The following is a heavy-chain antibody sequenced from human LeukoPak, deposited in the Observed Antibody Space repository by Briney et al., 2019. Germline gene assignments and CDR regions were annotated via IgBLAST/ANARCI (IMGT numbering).Heavy chain of an antibody. CDR3: ARGALHMYYLDN. J-gene: IGHJ4*02. D-gene: IGHD2-8*01. CDR1: GFTFSNYW. V-gene: IGHV3-74*01. Sequence: GGSLRLSCAASGFTFSNYWMHWVRQAPGKGLVWVSRIKSDGSSTSYADSVKGRFTISRDNAKNTVYLQMNSLRAEDTAVYYCARGALHMYYLDNWGQGTLVTVSS. CDR2: IKSDGSST.